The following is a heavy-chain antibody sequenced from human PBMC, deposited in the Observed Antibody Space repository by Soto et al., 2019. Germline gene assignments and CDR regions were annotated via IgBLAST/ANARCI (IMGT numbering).Heavy chain of an antibody. CDR1: GYSFANYG. V-gene: IGHV1-18*01. CDR2: ISPYSGDT. Sequence: ASVKVSCKASGYSFANYGVTWVRQAPGQGLEWMGWISPYSGDTGYGQSLQGRVIMTTDTSTTTAYTELRNLISDDTAVYYCARKPHARPLDYWAQRTLVTVSS. D-gene: IGHD2-2*01. J-gene: IGHJ4*02. CDR3: ARKPHARPLDY.